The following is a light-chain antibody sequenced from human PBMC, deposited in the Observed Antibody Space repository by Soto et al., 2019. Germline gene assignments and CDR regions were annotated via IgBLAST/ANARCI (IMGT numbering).Light chain of an antibody. J-gene: IGKJ2*01. V-gene: IGKV3-11*01. CDR3: QQRSNWPRT. CDR1: QSVGSS. Sequence: EIVLTQSPATLYLSPGERATLSCRASQSVGSSLAWFQHKPGQAPRLLIYDASNRATGIPARFSGSGSGTDFTLTISSLEPEDFAVYYCQQRSNWPRTFGQGTKLEIK. CDR2: DAS.